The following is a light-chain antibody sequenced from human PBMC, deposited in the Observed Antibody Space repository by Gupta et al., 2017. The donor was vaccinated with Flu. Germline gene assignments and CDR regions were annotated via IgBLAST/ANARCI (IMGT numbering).Light chain of an antibody. V-gene: IGLV1-40*01. Sequence: QSVLTQPPSVSGAPGPRVTIPCTGTSSNLGAGVDVFWYQQLPGTAPQLLIYGNTKRPSGVPNRLSGSKSGTSASLAISGLQAEDEADYYCQSYDTSLSGRVFGTGTKVTVL. CDR1: SSNLGAGVD. CDR3: QSYDTSLSGRV. CDR2: GNT. J-gene: IGLJ1*01.